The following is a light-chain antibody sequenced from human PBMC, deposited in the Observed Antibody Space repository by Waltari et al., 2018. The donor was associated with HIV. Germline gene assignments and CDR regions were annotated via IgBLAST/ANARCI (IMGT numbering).Light chain of an antibody. V-gene: IGKV4-1*01. J-gene: IGKJ2*01. CDR3: QQYYSTPYT. Sequence: DIVMTQSPDSLAVSLGERATIHCKPSQSLLYSSSNKNSLAWYQHKPGQPPELLIYWASTRDSGVPDRFSGSGSGTDFTLTISSLQAEDGAVYYCQQYYSTPYTFGLGTKLEIK. CDR1: QSLLYSSSNKNS. CDR2: WAS.